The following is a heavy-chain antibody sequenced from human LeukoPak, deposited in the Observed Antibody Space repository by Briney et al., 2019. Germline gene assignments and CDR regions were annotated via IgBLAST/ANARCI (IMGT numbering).Heavy chain of an antibody. J-gene: IGHJ3*02. V-gene: IGHV4-34*01. CDR3: ARVSGLLDAFDI. CDR1: GGSFSGYY. CDR2: INHSRST. Sequence: PSETLSLTCAVYGGSFSGYYWSWIRQPPGKGLEWIGEINHSRSTNYNPSLKSRVTISVDTSKNQFSLKLSSVTAADTAVYYCARVSGLLDAFDIWGQGTMVTVSS. D-gene: IGHD1-26*01.